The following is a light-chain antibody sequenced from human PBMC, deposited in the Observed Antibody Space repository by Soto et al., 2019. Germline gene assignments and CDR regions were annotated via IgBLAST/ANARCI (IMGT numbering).Light chain of an antibody. V-gene: IGKV3-15*01. Sequence: EIVMTQSPATLSVSPGERATLSCRASQSVSSNLAWYQQKPGQAPRLLIYGASTRATGIPARFSGSGSGTEFTLTISSLHSEDVAVYYWQQYNNWPSWTFGQGTKVEIK. J-gene: IGKJ1*01. CDR3: QQYNNWPSWT. CDR2: GAS. CDR1: QSVSSN.